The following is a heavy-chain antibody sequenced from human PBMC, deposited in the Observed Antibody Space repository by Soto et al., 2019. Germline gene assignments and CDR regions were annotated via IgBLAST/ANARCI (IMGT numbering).Heavy chain of an antibody. V-gene: IGHV3-48*03. Sequence: HPGGSLKLSCAASGFTFSNYEWNWVRQAPGKGLEWISYISTSGDAMYYADSVKGRFAVSRDNTMNSLYLQMNSLRAEDTAVYYCARESIGCGGDCLDYWGQGTLVTVSA. D-gene: IGHD2-21*01. CDR1: GFTFSNYE. J-gene: IGHJ4*02. CDR2: ISTSGDAM. CDR3: ARESIGCGGDCLDY.